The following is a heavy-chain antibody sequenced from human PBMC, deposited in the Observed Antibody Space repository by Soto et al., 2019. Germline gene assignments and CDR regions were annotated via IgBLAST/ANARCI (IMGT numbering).Heavy chain of an antibody. J-gene: IGHJ6*02. D-gene: IGHD6-19*01. CDR2: INPNSGGT. V-gene: IGHV1-2*04. CDR3: ARDGYKSGWYGDYYYYGMDV. Sequence: GASVKVSCKASGYTFTGHYIHWVRQAPGQGLEWMGWINPNSGGTKYTQKFQGWVTMTRDTSINTAYMELSRLRSADTAVYYCARDGYKSGWYGDYYYYGMDVWGQGTTVTVSS. CDR1: GYTFTGHY.